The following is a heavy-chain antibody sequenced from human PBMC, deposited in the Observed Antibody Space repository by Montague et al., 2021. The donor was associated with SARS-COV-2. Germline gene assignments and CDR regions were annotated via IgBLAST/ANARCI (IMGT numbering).Heavy chain of an antibody. CDR1: GFTFSSYA. V-gene: IGHV3-30*04. J-gene: IGHJ6*02. CDR2: ISYDGSNK. CDR3: ARGPLLLGYCSSTSCYLPANFYYGMDV. Sequence: YLRLSCAASGFTFSSYAMHWVRQAPGKGLEWVAVISYDGSNKYYADSVKGRSTISRDNSKNTLYLQMNSLRAEDTAVYYCARGPLLLGYCSSTSCYLPANFYYGMDVWGQGTTVTVSS. D-gene: IGHD2-2*01.